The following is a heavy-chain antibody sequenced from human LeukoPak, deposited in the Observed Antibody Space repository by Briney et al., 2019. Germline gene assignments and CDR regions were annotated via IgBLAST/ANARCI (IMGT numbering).Heavy chain of an antibody. J-gene: IGHJ5*02. V-gene: IGHV1-2*02. Sequence: ASVKVSCKASGYNFTSHGISWVRQAPGQGLEWMGWINPNSGGTNYAQKFQGRVTMTRDTSISTAYVELSRLRSDDTAVYYCARRRIAAAGTLWWFDPWGQGTLVTVSS. CDR1: GYNFTSHG. CDR3: ARRRIAAAGTLWWFDP. CDR2: INPNSGGT. D-gene: IGHD6-13*01.